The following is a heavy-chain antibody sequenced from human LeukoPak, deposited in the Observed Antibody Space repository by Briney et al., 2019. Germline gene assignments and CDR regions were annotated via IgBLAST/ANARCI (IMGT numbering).Heavy chain of an antibody. CDR2: MNPNSGNT. V-gene: IGHV1-8*01. CDR1: GYTFTSYD. D-gene: IGHD1-26*01. CDR3: ARWTVGAANFDY. J-gene: IGHJ4*02. Sequence: ASVKVSCKASGYTFTSYDINWVRQATGQGLERMGWMNPNSGNTGYAQKFQGRVTMTRNTSISTAYMELSSLRSEDTAVYYCARWTVGAANFDYWGQGTLVTVSS.